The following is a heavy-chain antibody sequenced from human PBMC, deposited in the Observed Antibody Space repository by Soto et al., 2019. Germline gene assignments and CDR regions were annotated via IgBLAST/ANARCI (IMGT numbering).Heavy chain of an antibody. CDR2: IYPGDSDT. J-gene: IGHJ4*02. Sequence: PGESLKISCKYSGYSFTSYWIGWVRQMPGKGLEWMGIIYPGDSDTRYSPSFQGQVTISDDKSISAACLQWSSLRASDTAMYYCARLAGGYYYDTSGFFFEYWGQGTMVTVSS. D-gene: IGHD3-22*01. CDR3: ARLAGGYYYDTSGFFFEY. CDR1: GYSFTSYW. V-gene: IGHV5-51*01.